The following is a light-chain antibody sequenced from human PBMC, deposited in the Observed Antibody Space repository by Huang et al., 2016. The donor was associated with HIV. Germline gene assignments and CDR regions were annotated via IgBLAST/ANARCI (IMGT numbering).Light chain of an antibody. CDR1: QTVSSSY. V-gene: IGKV3-20*01. Sequence: EIVLTQSPGTLSLSPGDRATLSCRASQTVSSSYLAWYHQKPGQAPRLLIYGASSSATGIADRFSGSGSGTDFTITINRREPEDFAVYYCQKYDSSITFGQGTRVEMK. J-gene: IGKJ5*01. CDR3: QKYDSSIT. CDR2: GAS.